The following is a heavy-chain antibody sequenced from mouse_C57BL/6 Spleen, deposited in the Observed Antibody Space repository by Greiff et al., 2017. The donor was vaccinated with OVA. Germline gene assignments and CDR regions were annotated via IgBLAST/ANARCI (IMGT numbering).Heavy chain of an antibody. CDR1: GFTFSDYG. V-gene: IGHV5-17*01. CDR2: ISSGSSTI. D-gene: IGHD2-5*01. CDR3: ARGSNFYFDY. J-gene: IGHJ2*01. Sequence: DVHLVESGGGLVKPGGSLKLSCAASGFTFSDYGMHWVRQAPEKGLEWVAYISSGSSTIYYADTVKGRVTISRDNAKNTLFLQMTSLRSEDTAMYYCARGSNFYFDYWGQGTTLTVSS.